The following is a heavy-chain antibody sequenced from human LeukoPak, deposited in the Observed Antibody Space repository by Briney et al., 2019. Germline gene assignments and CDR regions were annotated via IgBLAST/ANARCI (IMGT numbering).Heavy chain of an antibody. V-gene: IGHV1-18*01. J-gene: IGHJ5*02. D-gene: IGHD3-10*01. CDR1: GYTFTSYG. CDR3: ARVRYYYGSGSYLP. Sequence: ASVKVSCKASGYTFTSYGISWVRQAPGQGLEWMGWISAYNGNTNYAQKLRGRVTMTTDTSTSTAYMELRSLRSDDTAVYYCARVRYYYGSGSYLPWGQGTLVTVSS. CDR2: ISAYNGNT.